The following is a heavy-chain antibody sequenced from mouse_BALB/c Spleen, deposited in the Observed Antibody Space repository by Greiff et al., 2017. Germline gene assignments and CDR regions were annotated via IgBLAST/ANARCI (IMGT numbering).Heavy chain of an antibody. CDR2: ISSGGST. D-gene: IGHD2-14*01. CDR1: GFTFSSYA. V-gene: IGHV5-6-5*01. Sequence: EVKLMESGGGLVKPGGSLKLSCAASGFTFSSYAMSWVRQTPEKRLEWVASISSGGSTYYPDSVKGRFTISRDNARNILYLQMSSLRSEDTAMYYCARGRDRYDEAYWGQGTLVTVSA. J-gene: IGHJ3*01. CDR3: ARGRDRYDEAY.